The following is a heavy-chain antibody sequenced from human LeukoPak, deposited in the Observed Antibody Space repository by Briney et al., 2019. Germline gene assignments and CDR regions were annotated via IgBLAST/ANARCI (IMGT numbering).Heavy chain of an antibody. CDR3: ARNQDTDFDY. CDR1: GGSFSGYC. J-gene: IGHJ4*02. CDR2: INHSGST. Sequence: SETLSLTCAVYGGSFSGYCWSWIRQPPGRGLEWIGEINHSGSTNYNPSLKSRVTISVDTSKNQFSLKLSSVTAADTAVYYCARNQDTDFDYWGQGTLVTVSS. V-gene: IGHV4-34*01.